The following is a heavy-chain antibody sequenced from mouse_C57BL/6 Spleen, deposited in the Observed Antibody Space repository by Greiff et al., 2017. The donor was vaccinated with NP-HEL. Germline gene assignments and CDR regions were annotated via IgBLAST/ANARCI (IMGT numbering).Heavy chain of an antibody. D-gene: IGHD2-5*01. CDR2: IDPENGDT. CDR3: TTRAYYSNYVWFAY. Sequence: EVQLQQSGAELVRPGASVKLSCTASGFNIKDDYMHWVKQRPEQGLEWIGWIDPENGDTEYASKFQGKATITADTSSNTAYLQLSSLTSEDTAVYYCTTRAYYSNYVWFAYWGQGTLVTVSA. J-gene: IGHJ3*01. V-gene: IGHV14-4*01. CDR1: GFNIKDDY.